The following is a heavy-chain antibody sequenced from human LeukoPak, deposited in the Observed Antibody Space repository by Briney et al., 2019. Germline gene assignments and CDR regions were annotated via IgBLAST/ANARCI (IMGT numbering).Heavy chain of an antibody. CDR1: GSNFANYW. V-gene: IGHV5-51*01. CDR3: ARLYYYDSSGPDY. CDR2: IYPGDSES. J-gene: IGHJ4*02. Sequence: GESLKISCQGSGSNFANYWIGWVRPLPGKGLAWIGIIYPGDSESRYSPSFKGQVTISVDKSISTAYLQWGSLKASDTAMYYCARLYYYDSSGPDYWGQGTLVTVSS. D-gene: IGHD3-22*01.